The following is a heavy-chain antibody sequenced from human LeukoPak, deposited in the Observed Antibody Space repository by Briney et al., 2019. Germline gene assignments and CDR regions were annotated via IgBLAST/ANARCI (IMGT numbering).Heavy chain of an antibody. J-gene: IGHJ4*02. CDR2: TSPDGSEQ. D-gene: IGHD1-14*01. Sequence: PGGSLRLSCVASGFPFTRNAMHWVRQAPGKGLEWVAVTSPDGSEQYYADSVRGRFTISRDNSKNTVFLRMNSLTTEDTAVYSCFTGSEFYYDSWGQGTLVTVSS. CDR1: GFPFTRNA. V-gene: IGHV3-30-3*01. CDR3: FTGSEFYYDS.